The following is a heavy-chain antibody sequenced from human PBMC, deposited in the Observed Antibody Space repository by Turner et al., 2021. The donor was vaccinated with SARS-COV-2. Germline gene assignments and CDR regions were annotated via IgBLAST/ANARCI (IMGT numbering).Heavy chain of an antibody. V-gene: IGHV3-30*18. CDR1: GFTFSSYG. CDR3: AKGMGSYCSGGSCYPSTFDY. J-gene: IGHJ4*02. D-gene: IGHD2-15*01. CDR2: ISYDGSNK. Sequence: QVQLVESGGGVVQPGRSLRLSCAASGFTFSSYGMHWVRQAPGKGLEWVAVISYDGSNKYYADYVKGRFTISRDNSKNTLYLQMNSLRAEDTAVYYCAKGMGSYCSGGSCYPSTFDYWGQGTLVTVSS.